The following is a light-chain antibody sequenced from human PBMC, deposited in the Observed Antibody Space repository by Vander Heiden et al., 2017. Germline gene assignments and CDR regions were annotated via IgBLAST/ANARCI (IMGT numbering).Light chain of an antibody. CDR1: SRHTTYA. J-gene: IGLJ2*01. Sequence: QLELTQSPSASASLGDSVTLTCTLSSRHTTYAIAWHQQQPDKDPRYVMTIYSDGSQNNVSGFPDRFSGSRSVSCRSLPISLPQSDDEADSYCQTWGICIQVFGGGTKLTVL. CDR2: IYSDGSQ. CDR3: QTWGICIQV. V-gene: IGLV4-69*01.